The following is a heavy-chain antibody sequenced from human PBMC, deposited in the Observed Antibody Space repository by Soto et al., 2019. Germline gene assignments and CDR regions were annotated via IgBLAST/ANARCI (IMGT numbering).Heavy chain of an antibody. CDR3: ARGGYEYYYDSSGYYRWFDP. CDR2: IIPIFGTA. CDR1: GGTFSSYA. Sequence: QVQLVQSGAEVQKPGSSVKVSCKASGGTFSSYAISWVRQAPGQGLEWMGGIIPIFGTANYAQKFQGRVTITADESTSTAYMELSSLRSEDTAVYYCARGGYEYYYDSSGYYRWFDPWGQGTLVTVSS. J-gene: IGHJ5*02. V-gene: IGHV1-69*01. D-gene: IGHD3-22*01.